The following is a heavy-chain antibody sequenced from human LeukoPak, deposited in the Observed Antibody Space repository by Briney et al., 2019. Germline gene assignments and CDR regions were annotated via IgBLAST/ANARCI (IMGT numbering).Heavy chain of an antibody. J-gene: IGHJ4*02. Sequence: GASVKVSCKASGYTFTSYAMNWVRQAPGQGLEWMGWISAYNGNTNYAQKLQGRVTMTTDTSTSTAYMELRSLRSDDTAVYYCARDNYSSGWYSSGSTDYWGQGTLVTVSS. CDR3: ARDNYSSGWYSSGSTDY. V-gene: IGHV1-18*01. CDR2: ISAYNGNT. CDR1: GYTFTSYA. D-gene: IGHD6-19*01.